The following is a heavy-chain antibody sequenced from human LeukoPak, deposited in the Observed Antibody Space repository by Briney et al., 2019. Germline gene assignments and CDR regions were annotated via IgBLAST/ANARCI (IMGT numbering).Heavy chain of an antibody. CDR1: GFTFSSYS. D-gene: IGHD6-19*01. CDR2: ISSSSSYI. CDR3: ARDVIAVAGLFDP. Sequence: GGSLRLSCAASGFTFSSYSMNWVRQAPGKGLEWVSSISSSSSYIYYADSVKGRFTISRDNAKNSLYLQMNSLRAEDTAVYYCARDVIAVAGLFDPWGQGTLVTVSS. V-gene: IGHV3-21*01. J-gene: IGHJ5*02.